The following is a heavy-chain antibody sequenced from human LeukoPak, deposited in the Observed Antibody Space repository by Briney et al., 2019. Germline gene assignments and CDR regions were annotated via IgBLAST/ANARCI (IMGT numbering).Heavy chain of an antibody. J-gene: IGHJ4*02. CDR1: GFTFSSYA. CDR3: AKDGAFGSSFYVDSILYFDY. D-gene: IGHD4-17*01. Sequence: GGSLRLSCAASGFTFSSYAMSWVRQAPGKGLEWVSAISGSGGSTYYADSVKGRFTISRDNSKNTLYLQMNSLRAEDTAVYYCAKDGAFGSSFYVDSILYFDYWGQGTLVTVSS. CDR2: ISGSGGST. V-gene: IGHV3-23*01.